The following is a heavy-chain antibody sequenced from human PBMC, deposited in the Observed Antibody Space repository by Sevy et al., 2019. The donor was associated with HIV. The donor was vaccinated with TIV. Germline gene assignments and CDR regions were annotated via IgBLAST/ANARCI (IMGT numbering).Heavy chain of an antibody. CDR2: IYYSGST. J-gene: IGHJ4*02. CDR3: AREGPGIAQFDY. D-gene: IGHD6-13*01. Sequence: SETLSLTCTVSGGSVSSSSYYWGWIRQPPGKGLDWIGSIYYSGSTYYNPSLKSRVTISVDTSKNQFSLKVRSVTAADTAVYYCAREGPGIAQFDYWGQGALVTVSS. V-gene: IGHV4-39*02. CDR1: GGSVSSSSYY.